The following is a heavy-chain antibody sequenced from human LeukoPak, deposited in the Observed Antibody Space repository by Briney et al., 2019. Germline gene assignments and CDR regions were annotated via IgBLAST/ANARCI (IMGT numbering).Heavy chain of an antibody. CDR1: GYTFTGYY. V-gene: IGHV1-2*02. J-gene: IGHJ4*02. CDR3: ASGIAAAGLLGY. D-gene: IGHD6-13*01. Sequence: ASVKVSCKASGYTFTGYYMHWVRQAPGQGLEWMGRINHNSGGTNYAQKFQGRVTMTRDTSISTAYMELSRLRSDDTAVYYCASGIAAAGLLGYWGQGTLVTVSS. CDR2: INHNSGGT.